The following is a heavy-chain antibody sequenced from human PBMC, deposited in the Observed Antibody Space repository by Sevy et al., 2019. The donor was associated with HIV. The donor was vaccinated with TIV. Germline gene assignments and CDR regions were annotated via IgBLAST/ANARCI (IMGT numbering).Heavy chain of an antibody. CDR1: NLTFEDYA. D-gene: IGHD6-13*01. CDR3: AKGQQLITQSGSYFYYGMNV. CDR2: ISWNGADI. J-gene: IGHJ6*02. V-gene: IGHV3-9*01. Sequence: SLKISCAASNLTFEDYAMHWVRRAPGKGLEWVSGISWNGADIGFAASVKGRFTISRDNAKSSVYLQINSLTPGDTGVYYCAKGQQLITQSGSYFYYGMNVWGQGTTVTVSS.